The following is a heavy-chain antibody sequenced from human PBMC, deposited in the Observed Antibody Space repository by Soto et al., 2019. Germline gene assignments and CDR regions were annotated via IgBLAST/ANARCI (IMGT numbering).Heavy chain of an antibody. D-gene: IGHD2-15*01. CDR2: INHSGST. CDR1: GGSFSGYY. CDR3: ARGRTIRDSCSGGSCSDY. J-gene: IGHJ4*02. Sequence: QVQLQQWGAGLLKPSETLSLTCAVYGGSFSGYYWSWIRQPPGKGLELIGEINHSGSTNYNPSLKSRVTISVDTSKNQFSLKLSSVTAADTAVYSCARGRTIRDSCSGGSCSDYWGQGTLVTVSS. V-gene: IGHV4-34*01.